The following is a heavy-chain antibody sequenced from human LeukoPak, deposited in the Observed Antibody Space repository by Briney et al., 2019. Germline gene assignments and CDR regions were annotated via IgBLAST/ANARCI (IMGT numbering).Heavy chain of an antibody. CDR3: ARGGGGYWSCGSCYTYYFDY. D-gene: IGHD2-15*01. CDR2: IWYDGSNK. J-gene: IGHJ4*02. CDR1: GFTFSSYG. V-gene: IGHV3-33*01. Sequence: GGSLRLSCAASGFTFSSYGMHWVRQAPGKGLEWVAVIWYDGSNKYYADSVKGRFTISRDNSKNTLYLQMNSLRAEEPALYYCARGGGGYWSCGSCYTYYFDYWGQGTLVTVSS.